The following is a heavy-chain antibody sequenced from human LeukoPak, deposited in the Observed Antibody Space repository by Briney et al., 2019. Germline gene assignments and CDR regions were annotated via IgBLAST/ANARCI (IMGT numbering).Heavy chain of an antibody. Sequence: SETLSLTCTVSGGSISGSYWSWIRQPPGKGLEWIAYMYNSGSTNYNPSLKSRVTISIDTSKNQFSLKLSSLTAADTAIYYCARSIESYGDYGYWGQGILVTVSS. CDR1: GGSISGSY. CDR2: MYNSGST. CDR3: ARSIESYGDYGY. J-gene: IGHJ4*02. V-gene: IGHV4-59*01. D-gene: IGHD4-17*01.